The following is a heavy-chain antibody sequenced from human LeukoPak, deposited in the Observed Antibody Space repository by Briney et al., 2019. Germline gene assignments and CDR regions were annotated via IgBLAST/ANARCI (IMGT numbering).Heavy chain of an antibody. CDR3: ARDLGTYGDYAGYFDY. CDR1: GGTFSSYA. CDR2: IIPIFGTA. Sequence: SVKVSCKASGGTFSSYAISWVRQAPGQGLEWMGGIIPIFGTANYAQKFQGRVTITADESTSTAYMKLSSLRSEDTAVYYCARDLGTYGDYAGYFDYWGQGTLVTVSS. D-gene: IGHD4-17*01. V-gene: IGHV1-69*01. J-gene: IGHJ4*02.